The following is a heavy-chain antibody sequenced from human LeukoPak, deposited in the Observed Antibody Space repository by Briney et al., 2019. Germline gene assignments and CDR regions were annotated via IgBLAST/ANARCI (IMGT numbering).Heavy chain of an antibody. Sequence: GGSLRLSCAASGFTFSSYAMSWVRQAPGKGLEWVSAISGSGGSTYYADSVKRRFTISRDNSKNTLYLQMNSLRAEDTAVYYCAKDYDFWSGYPRGFDYWGQGTLVTVSS. CDR3: AKDYDFWSGYPRGFDY. J-gene: IGHJ4*02. D-gene: IGHD3-3*01. V-gene: IGHV3-23*01. CDR1: GFTFSSYA. CDR2: ISGSGGST.